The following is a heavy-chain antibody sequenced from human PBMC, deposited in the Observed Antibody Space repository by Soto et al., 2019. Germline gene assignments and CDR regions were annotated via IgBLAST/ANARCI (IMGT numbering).Heavy chain of an antibody. V-gene: IGHV1-18*01. D-gene: IGHD3-10*01. CDR3: ARSSGGSGKVWNYYGMDV. CDR1: GYTFTSYG. CDR2: ISAYNGNT. J-gene: IGHJ6*02. Sequence: ASVKVSCKASGYTFTSYGISWVRQAPGQGLEWMGWISAYNGNTNYAQKLQGRVTMTTDTSTSTAYMELRSLRSDDTAVYYCARSSGGSGKVWNYYGMDVWSQGTTVTVSS.